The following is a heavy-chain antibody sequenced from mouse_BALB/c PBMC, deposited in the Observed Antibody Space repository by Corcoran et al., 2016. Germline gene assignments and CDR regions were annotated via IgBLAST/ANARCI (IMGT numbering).Heavy chain of an antibody. CDR3: ARGLLRNAMDY. D-gene: IGHD1-1*01. Sequence: LVKTGASVKISCKASGYSFTGYYMHWVKQSLGKSLEWIGYISCYNGATSYNQKFKGKATFTVDTSSSTAYMQFNSLTSEDSAVYYCARGLLRNAMDYWGQGTSVTVSS. CDR1: GYSFTGYY. CDR2: ISCYNGAT. V-gene: IGHV1S34*01. J-gene: IGHJ4*01.